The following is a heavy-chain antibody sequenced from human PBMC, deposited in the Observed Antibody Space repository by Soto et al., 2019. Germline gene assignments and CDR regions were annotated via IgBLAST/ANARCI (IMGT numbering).Heavy chain of an antibody. V-gene: IGHV1-69*01. Sequence: QVQLVQSGADVRKPGSSVRVSCKASGGSFNRHTISWVRQAPGQGLEWMGGIIPIFGTANHAQKFQGRVTIIADESTSTVYMELSSLRSDDTAIYYCARGWGYDNTDYYYAYWGQGTLVIVSS. CDR1: GGSFNRHT. J-gene: IGHJ4*02. D-gene: IGHD3-22*01. CDR3: ARGWGYDNTDYYYAY. CDR2: IIPIFGTA.